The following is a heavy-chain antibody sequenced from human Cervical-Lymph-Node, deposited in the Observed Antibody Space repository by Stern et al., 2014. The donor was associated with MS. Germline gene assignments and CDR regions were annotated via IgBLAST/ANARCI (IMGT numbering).Heavy chain of an antibody. CDR2: ISPSGGFT. Sequence: VQLVQSGPEVKKPGASVKLSCKASEYTFTYFFMHWVRQAPGQGLEWMGVISPSGGFTTYTQKLQGRLIMTRDTSTSTVSMELTSLTSEDTAVYYCTSARNTAFDIWGQGTLVTVSS. J-gene: IGHJ3*02. CDR1: EYTFTYFF. V-gene: IGHV1-46*03. CDR3: TSARNTAFDI.